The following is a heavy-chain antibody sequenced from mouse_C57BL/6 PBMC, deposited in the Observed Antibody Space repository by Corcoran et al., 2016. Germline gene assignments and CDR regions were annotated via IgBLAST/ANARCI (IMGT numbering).Heavy chain of an antibody. CDR1: GYTFTSYG. Sequence: QLQLQQSGAELARPWASVKLSCKASGYTFTSYGQSWVKQRTGQGLEWIGEIYPRSGNTYYNEKFKGKSTLTADKSSSTAYMELRSLTSEDSAVYFCARGSTVVKDWYFDVWGTGTTVTVSS. D-gene: IGHD1-1*01. CDR2: IYPRSGNT. CDR3: ARGSTVVKDWYFDV. V-gene: IGHV1-81*01. J-gene: IGHJ1*03.